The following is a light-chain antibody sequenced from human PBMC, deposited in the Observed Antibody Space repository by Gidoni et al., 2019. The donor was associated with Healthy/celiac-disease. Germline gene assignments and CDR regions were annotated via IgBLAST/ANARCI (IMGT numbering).Light chain of an antibody. J-gene: IGKJ4*02. CDR1: QSISSY. V-gene: IGKV1-39*01. CDR2: AAS. Sequence: DIQMTPSPPSLSASVGDRVTITCRASQSISSYLNWYQQKPGKAPKLLIYAASSVQSGVPSRFSGSGSGTDFTLTINILQPEDFATYYCQQSYSTPQLTFGGGTKVEIK. CDR3: QQSYSTPQLT.